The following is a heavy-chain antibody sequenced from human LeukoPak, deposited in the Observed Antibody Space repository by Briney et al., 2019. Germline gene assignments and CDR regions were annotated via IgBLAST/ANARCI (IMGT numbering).Heavy chain of an antibody. D-gene: IGHD6-19*01. CDR1: AFTVSSNC. Sequence: GGSLGLSCTASAFTVSSNCMSWVRQAPGKGLEWVSLIYTAGNTYYADSVKGRFTISRDISKNTLYLQMSSLRTDDTAMYYCARVAVEGREFFQRWGQGTLVTVSS. CDR2: IYTAGNT. J-gene: IGHJ1*01. V-gene: IGHV3-66*02. CDR3: ARVAVEGREFFQR.